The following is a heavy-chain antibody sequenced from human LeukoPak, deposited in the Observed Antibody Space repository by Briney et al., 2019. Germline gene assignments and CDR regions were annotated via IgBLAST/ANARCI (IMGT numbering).Heavy chain of an antibody. CDR2: MNPNSGNT. D-gene: IGHD1-26*01. CDR3: ARGVGPTNFLDY. V-gene: IGHV1-8*01. Sequence: WAPVKVSCKASGYTFTSYDINWVRQATGQGLEWMGWMNPNSGNTGYAQKFQGRVTMTRNTSISTAYMELSSLRSEDTAVYYCARGVGPTNFLDYWGQGTLVTVSS. J-gene: IGHJ4*02. CDR1: GYTFTSYD.